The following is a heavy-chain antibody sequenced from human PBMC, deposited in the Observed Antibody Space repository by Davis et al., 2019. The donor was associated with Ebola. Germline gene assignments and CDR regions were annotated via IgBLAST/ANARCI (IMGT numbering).Heavy chain of an antibody. CDR3: VRDPALVVTGGGWFFGL. V-gene: IGHV3-23*01. J-gene: IGHJ2*01. CDR2: ISSGGGST. D-gene: IGHD2-21*02. Sequence: PGGSLRLSCAASGFTFSNFGMSWVRQAPGKGLECVSVISSGGGSTYYADSVKGRFTVSRDNAKNSLYLQMNSLRAEDTAVYYCVRDPALVVTGGGWFFGLWGRGTLVTVSS. CDR1: GFTFSNFG.